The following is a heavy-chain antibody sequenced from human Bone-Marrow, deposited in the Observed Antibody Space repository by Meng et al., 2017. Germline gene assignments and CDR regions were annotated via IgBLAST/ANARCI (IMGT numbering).Heavy chain of an antibody. J-gene: IGHJ4*02. CDR1: GGSISSSNW. CDR3: ARTEDSSSWYWDY. Sequence: QGQLQESGPGLVKPSGTLSLTCAVSGGSISSSNWWSWVRQPPGKGLEWIGEIYHSGSTNYNPSLKSRVTISVDKSKNQFSLKLSSVTDAGTAVYYCARTEDSSSWYWDYWGQGILVTVSS. D-gene: IGHD6-13*01. CDR2: IYHSGST. V-gene: IGHV4-4*02.